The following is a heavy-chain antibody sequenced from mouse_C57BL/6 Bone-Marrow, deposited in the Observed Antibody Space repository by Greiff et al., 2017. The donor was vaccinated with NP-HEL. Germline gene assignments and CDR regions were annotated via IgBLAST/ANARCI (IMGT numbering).Heavy chain of an antibody. Sequence: QVQLQQPGADLVKPGASVKLSFTSYWMHWVKQRPGRGLEWIGRIDPNSGGTKFNEKFKTKATLTVDKPSSTAYMQLSSLTSEDSAVYDCARYYYGSRGWYFDVWGTGTTVTVSS. CDR2: IDPNSGGT. CDR3: ARYYYGSRGWYFDV. V-gene: IGHV1-72*01. J-gene: IGHJ1*03. D-gene: IGHD1-1*01. CDR1: TSYW.